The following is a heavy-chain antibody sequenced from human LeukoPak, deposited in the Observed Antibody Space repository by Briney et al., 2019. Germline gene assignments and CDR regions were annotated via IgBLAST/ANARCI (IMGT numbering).Heavy chain of an antibody. V-gene: IGHV3-21*01. Sequence: GGSLRLSCAVSGFTFSSCSMNWVRQAPGKGLEWVSSITGSSTYIYYADSVKGRFTISRDNAKNSLYLQMNSLRAEDTAVYYCARDGDEGYMDVWGKGTAVTVSS. J-gene: IGHJ6*03. CDR2: ITGSSTYI. D-gene: IGHD7-27*01. CDR1: GFTFSSCS. CDR3: ARDGDEGYMDV.